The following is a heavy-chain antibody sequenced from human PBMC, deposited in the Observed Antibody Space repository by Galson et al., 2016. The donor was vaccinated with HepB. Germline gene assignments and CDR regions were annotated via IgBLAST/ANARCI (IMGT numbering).Heavy chain of an antibody. D-gene: IGHD1-20*01. CDR3: ASMTGTTPGGY. J-gene: IGHJ4*02. Sequence: SLRLSCAASGFTFDDYVMHWVRQAPGKGLEWVSGINWNSGSIDYADSVKGRFTVSRDNSKNTLYLQMNSLRAEDTAVYYCASMTGTTPGGYWGQGTLVTVSS. V-gene: IGHV3-9*01. CDR1: GFTFDDYV. CDR2: INWNSGSI.